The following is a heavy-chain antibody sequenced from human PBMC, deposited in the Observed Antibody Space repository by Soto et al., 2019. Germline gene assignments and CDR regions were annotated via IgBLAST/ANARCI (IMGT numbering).Heavy chain of an antibody. V-gene: IGHV4-39*01. CDR2: IYYSGST. CDR1: GGSISSSSYY. J-gene: IGHJ4*02. Sequence: SETLSLTCTVSGGSISSSSYYWGWIRQPPGKGLEWIGSIYYSGSTYYNPSLKSRVTISVDTSKNQFSLKLSSVTAADTAVYYCARRDFWSGYIHWGQGTLVTVSS. CDR3: ARRDFWSGYIH. D-gene: IGHD3-3*01.